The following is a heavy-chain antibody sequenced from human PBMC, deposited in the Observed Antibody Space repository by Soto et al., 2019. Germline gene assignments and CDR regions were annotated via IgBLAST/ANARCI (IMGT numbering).Heavy chain of an antibody. CDR1: GFSLSTSGVG. CDR3: AHRLRGWYSQNYYYGMDV. CDR2: IYWDDDK. D-gene: IGHD6-19*01. J-gene: IGHJ6*02. V-gene: IGHV2-5*02. Sequence: QITLKESGPTLVKPTQTLTLTCTFSGFSLSTSGVGVGWIRQPPGKALEWLALIYWDDDKRYSPSLKSRLTITKDTSKNQVVLTMTNMDPVDTATYYCAHRLRGWYSQNYYYGMDVWGQGTTVTVSS.